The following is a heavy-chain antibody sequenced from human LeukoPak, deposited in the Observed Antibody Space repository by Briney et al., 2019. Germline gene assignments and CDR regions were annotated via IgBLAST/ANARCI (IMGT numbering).Heavy chain of an antibody. CDR2: IIPIFGTA. CDR3: ATGYCSSTNCRIDY. J-gene: IGHJ4*02. V-gene: IGHV1-69*13. D-gene: IGHD2-2*03. CDR1: GGTFSSYA. Sequence: SVKVSCKASGGTFSSYAISWVRQAPGQGLEWMGGIIPIFGTANYAQKFQGRVTITADESTSTAYMELSSLRSDDTAVYYCATGYCSSTNCRIDYWGQGTLVSVSS.